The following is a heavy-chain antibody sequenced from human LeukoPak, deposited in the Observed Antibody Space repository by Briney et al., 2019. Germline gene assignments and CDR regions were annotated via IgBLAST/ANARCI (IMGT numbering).Heavy chain of an antibody. CDR1: GGSISGYY. CDR3: ARHGGSYTFDY. D-gene: IGHD1-26*01. V-gene: IGHV4-59*08. Sequence: SGTLSLTCTVSGGSISGYYWSWIRQPPGKGLEWIGFISYSGGTNYNPSLKSRVTISVDTSKNQFSLKLNSVTAADTAVYYCARHGGSYTFDYWGQGTLVTVSS. CDR2: ISYSGGT. J-gene: IGHJ4*02.